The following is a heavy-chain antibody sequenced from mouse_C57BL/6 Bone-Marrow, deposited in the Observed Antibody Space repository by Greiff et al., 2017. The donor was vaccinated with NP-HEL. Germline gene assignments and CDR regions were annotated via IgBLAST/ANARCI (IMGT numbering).Heavy chain of an antibody. J-gene: IGHJ1*03. V-gene: IGHV3-5*01. Sequence: DVKLQESGPGLVKPSQTVFLTCTVTGISITTGNYRWSWIRQFPGNKLEWIGYIYYSGTITYTPSLTRRTNITRDTPKNQFFLEMNSLTAEDTATYYCARDVHYYGSDWYFDVWGTGTTVTVSS. CDR3: ARDVHYYGSDWYFDV. CDR1: GISITTGNYR. CDR2: IYYSGTI. D-gene: IGHD1-1*01.